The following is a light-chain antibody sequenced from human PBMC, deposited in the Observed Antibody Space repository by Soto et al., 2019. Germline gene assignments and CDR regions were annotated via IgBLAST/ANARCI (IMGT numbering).Light chain of an antibody. CDR3: QHYNHWPPWP. V-gene: IGKV3-15*01. J-gene: IGKJ1*01. CDR2: GAS. Sequence: EIVMTQSPATLSVSPGERATLSCRASQSVSSNLAWYQQKPGQAPRLLIYGASTRATGIPARFSGSGSGTEFTLTISSVQSEDCAVYYCQHYNHWPPWPFGQGTKVEIK. CDR1: QSVSSN.